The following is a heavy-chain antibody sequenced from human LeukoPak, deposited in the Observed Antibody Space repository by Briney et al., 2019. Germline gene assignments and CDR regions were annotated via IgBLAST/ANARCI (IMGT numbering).Heavy chain of an antibody. CDR1: GFTFSSYA. Sequence: PGGSLRLSCAASGFTFSSYAMSWVRQAPGKGLEWVSAISGSGDSTYYADSVKGRFTISGDNSKNTLYLQMNSLRAEDTAVYYCAKEGSGYYGYFDYWGQGTLVTVSS. CDR3: AKEGSGYYGYFDY. D-gene: IGHD3-22*01. CDR2: ISGSGDST. J-gene: IGHJ4*02. V-gene: IGHV3-23*01.